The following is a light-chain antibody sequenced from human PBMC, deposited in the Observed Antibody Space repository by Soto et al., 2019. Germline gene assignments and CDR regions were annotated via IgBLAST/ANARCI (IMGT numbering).Light chain of an antibody. CDR3: AAWDDSLSYV. CDR2: SNN. V-gene: IGLV1-44*01. J-gene: IGLJ1*01. Sequence: QSVLTQPPSASGTPGQRVTISCSGSSSNIGSNTVNWYQQLPGTAPKLLIYSNNQRPSGVPDRFSGSKSGTSASLAISGLQSEDEADYYCAAWDDSLSYVFGTGTKV. CDR1: SSNIGSNT.